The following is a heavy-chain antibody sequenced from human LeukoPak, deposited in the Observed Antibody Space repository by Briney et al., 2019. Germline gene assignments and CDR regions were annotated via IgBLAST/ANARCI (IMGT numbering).Heavy chain of an antibody. D-gene: IGHD2-21*02. CDR3: ARAGAYCGGGCYLVEYYFDY. CDR1: GGTFSSYA. V-gene: IGHV1-69*05. CDR2: IIPIFGTA. J-gene: IGHJ4*02. Sequence: GASVKASCKASGGTFSSYAISWVRQAPGQGLEWMGGIIPIFGTANYAQKFQGRVTITTDESTSTAYMELSSLRSEDTAVYYCARAGAYCGGGCYLVEYYFDYWGQGTLVTVSS.